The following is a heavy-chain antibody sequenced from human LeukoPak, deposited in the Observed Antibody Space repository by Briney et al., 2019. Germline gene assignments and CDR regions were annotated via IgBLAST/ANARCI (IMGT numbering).Heavy chain of an antibody. CDR1: GGSFSGYY. D-gene: IGHD2-15*01. Sequence: PSETLSLTCAVYGGSFSGYYWSWIRQPPGKGLEWLGEINHSGSTNYNPSLKSRVTISVDTSKNQFSLKLSSVTAADTAVYYCARGLVGLYYYYGMDVWGQGTTVTVSS. J-gene: IGHJ6*02. V-gene: IGHV4-34*01. CDR3: ARGLVGLYYYYGMDV. CDR2: INHSGST.